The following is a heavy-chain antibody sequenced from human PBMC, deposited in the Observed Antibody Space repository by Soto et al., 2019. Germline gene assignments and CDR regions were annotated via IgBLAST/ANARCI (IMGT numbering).Heavy chain of an antibody. CDR1: GFTFSSYA. V-gene: IGHV3-30-3*01. J-gene: IGHJ4*02. CDR2: ISYDGSNK. Sequence: GGSLRVSCAASGFTFSSYAMHWVRQAPGKGLEWVAVISYDGSNKYYADSVKGRFTISRDNSKNTLYLQMNSLRAEDTAVYYCARAVPRNYDFWSGYYKVWGQGTLVTVS. D-gene: IGHD3-3*01. CDR3: ARAVPRNYDFWSGYYKV.